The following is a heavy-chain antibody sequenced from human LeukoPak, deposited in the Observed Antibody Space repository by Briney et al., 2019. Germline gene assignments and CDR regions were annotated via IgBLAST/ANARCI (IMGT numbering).Heavy chain of an antibody. J-gene: IGHJ4*02. V-gene: IGHV1-18*01. CDR2: ISAYNGNT. Sequence: ASVNVSSTASGHTFTIYGISWVRQAPGQGREWMGWISAYNGNTNYAQKLQGRVTMTTDTSTSTAYMELRSLRSDDTAVYYCARLARSSGYYYYFDYWGQGTLVTVSS. CDR3: ARLARSSGYYYYFDY. CDR1: GHTFTIYG. D-gene: IGHD3-22*01.